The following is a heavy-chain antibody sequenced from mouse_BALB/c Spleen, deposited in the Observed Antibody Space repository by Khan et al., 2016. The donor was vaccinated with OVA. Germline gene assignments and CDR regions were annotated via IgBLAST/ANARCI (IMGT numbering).Heavy chain of an antibody. Sequence: QVQLKESGPGLVQPSQSLSITCTVSGFSLSTYGVHWVRQSPGKGLEWLGVIWRGGSTDYNAAFISRLSISKDNSKSQVFFKMNSLQADDTAIYYCARNSYMYDFAYWGQGTLVTVSA. D-gene: IGHD2-14*01. CDR3: ARNSYMYDFAY. CDR2: IWRGGST. V-gene: IGHV2-4-1*01. CDR1: GFSLSTYG. J-gene: IGHJ3*01.